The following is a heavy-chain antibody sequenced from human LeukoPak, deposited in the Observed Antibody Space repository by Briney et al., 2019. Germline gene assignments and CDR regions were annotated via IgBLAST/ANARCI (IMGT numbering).Heavy chain of an antibody. CDR1: GGSFSGYY. CDR2: INHSGST. D-gene: IGHD4-17*01. CDR3: ARFPTTVTTDYYYGMDV. J-gene: IGHJ6*02. Sequence: SETLSLTCAVYGGSFSGYYWIWIRQPPGKGLEWIGEINHSGSTNYNPSLKSRVTISVDTSKNQFSLKLSSVTAADTAVYYCARFPTTVTTDYYYGMDVWGQGTTVTVSS. V-gene: IGHV4-34*01.